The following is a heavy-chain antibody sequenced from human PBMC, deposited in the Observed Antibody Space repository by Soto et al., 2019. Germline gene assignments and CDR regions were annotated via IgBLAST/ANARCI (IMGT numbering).Heavy chain of an antibody. D-gene: IGHD6-19*01. Sequence: QVQLVQSGAEVKKPGSSVKVSCKASGGTFSSYTISWVRQAPGQGLEWMGRIIPILGIANYAQKFQGRVTITAEKSTSTDYMELSSLRSEDKAVYYCAREQASRWYRQTYYNWFDPWGQGTLGPGSS. V-gene: IGHV1-69*08. CDR2: IIPILGIA. CDR3: AREQASRWYRQTYYNWFDP. CDR1: GGTFSSYT. J-gene: IGHJ5*02.